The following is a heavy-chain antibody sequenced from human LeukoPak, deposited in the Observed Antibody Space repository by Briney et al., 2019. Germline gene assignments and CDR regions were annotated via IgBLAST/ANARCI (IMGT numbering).Heavy chain of an antibody. CDR1: GFTFSSYG. V-gene: IGHV3-33*08. CDR2: IWYDGSNK. Sequence: GGSLRLSCAASGFTFSSYGMHWVRQAPGKGLEWVAVIWYDGSNKYYADSVKGRFTISRDNSKNTLYLQMNSLRAEDTAVYYCARDGVFYYDSSGYRNWFDPWGRGTLVTVSS. J-gene: IGHJ5*02. CDR3: ARDGVFYYDSSGYRNWFDP. D-gene: IGHD3-22*01.